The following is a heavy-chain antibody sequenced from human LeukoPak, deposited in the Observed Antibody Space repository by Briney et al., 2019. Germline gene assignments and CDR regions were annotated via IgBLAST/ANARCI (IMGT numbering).Heavy chain of an antibody. CDR1: GGSFSGYY. Sequence: PSETLSLTCAVYGGSFSGYYWSWIRQPPGKGLEWIGEINHSGSTNYNPSLKSRVTISVDTSKNQFSLKLSSVTAADTAVYYCARVRTPWAYLTDAFDIWGPGTMVTVSS. CDR2: INHSGST. D-gene: IGHD1-26*01. J-gene: IGHJ3*02. CDR3: ARVRTPWAYLTDAFDI. V-gene: IGHV4-34*01.